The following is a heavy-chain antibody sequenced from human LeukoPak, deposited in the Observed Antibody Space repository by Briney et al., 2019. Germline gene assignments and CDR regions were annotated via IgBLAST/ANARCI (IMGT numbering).Heavy chain of an antibody. J-gene: IGHJ6*02. CDR2: ISAYNGNT. CDR3: ARDGVVPAAMATCCYYGMDV. V-gene: IGHV1-18*01. D-gene: IGHD2-2*01. CDR1: GYTFTGYG. Sequence: ASVKVSCKASGYTFTGYGISWVRQAPGQGLEWMGWISAYNGNTNYAQKLQGRVTMTTDTSTSTAYMELRSLRSDDTAVYYCARDGVVPAAMATCCYYGMDVWGQGTTVTVSS.